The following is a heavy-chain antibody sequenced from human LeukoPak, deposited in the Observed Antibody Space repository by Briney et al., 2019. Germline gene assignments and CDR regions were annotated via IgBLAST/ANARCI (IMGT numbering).Heavy chain of an antibody. CDR3: STGGGTNDY. CDR2: IRSRTTGGTT. D-gene: IGHD2-15*01. CDR1: GFTFNDAW. V-gene: IGHV3-15*01. J-gene: IGHJ4*02. Sequence: ESLRLSRAASGFTFNDAWMSWVRQAPGKGLEWVGRIRSRTTGGTTDYGAPVKGRFTISRDDSKNTLYLQMNSLKTEDTAVYYCSTGGGTNDYWGQGTSVTVSS.